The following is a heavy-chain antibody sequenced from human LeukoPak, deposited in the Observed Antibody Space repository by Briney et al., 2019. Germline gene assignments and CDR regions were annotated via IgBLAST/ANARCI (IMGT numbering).Heavy chain of an antibody. V-gene: IGHV4-34*01. CDR1: GGSFSGYY. CDR2: INHSGST. CDR3: ARGPKLFDP. J-gene: IGHJ5*02. Sequence: SETLSLTCAVYGGSFSGYYWSWIRQPPGKGLEWIGEINHSGSTNYNLSLKSRVTISVDTSKNQFSLKLSSVTAADTAVYYCARGPKLFDPWGQGTLVTVSS.